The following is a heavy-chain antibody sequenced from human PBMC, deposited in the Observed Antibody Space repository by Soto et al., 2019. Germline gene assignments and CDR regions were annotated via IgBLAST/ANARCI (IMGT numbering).Heavy chain of an antibody. V-gene: IGHV1-3*01. CDR1: GYTFTNYA. Sequence: ASVKVSFKASGYTFTNYAMHWVRQAPGQRLEWMGWINAGNGNTKYSQQFQGRVTITRDTSASTAYMELSSLRSEDTAVYYCARSSGYYYLEYWGQGTLVTVSS. J-gene: IGHJ4*02. CDR2: INAGNGNT. D-gene: IGHD3-22*01. CDR3: ARSSGYYYLEY.